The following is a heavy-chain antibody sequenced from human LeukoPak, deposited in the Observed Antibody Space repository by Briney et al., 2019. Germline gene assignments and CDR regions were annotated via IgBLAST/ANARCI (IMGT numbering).Heavy chain of an antibody. CDR2: IYSSGST. J-gene: IGHJ4*02. Sequence: PSETLSLTCTVSGGSINSYYWSWIRQPAGKGLEWIGRIYSSGSTNYNPSPKSRVSMSVYTSKNQFSLKLTSVTAADTAVYYCARGGKATVVTMWGQGILVTVSS. V-gene: IGHV4-4*07. CDR1: GGSINSYY. D-gene: IGHD4-23*01. CDR3: ARGGKATVVTM.